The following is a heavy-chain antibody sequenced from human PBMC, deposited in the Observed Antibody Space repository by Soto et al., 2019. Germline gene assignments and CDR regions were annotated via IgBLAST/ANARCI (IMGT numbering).Heavy chain of an antibody. CDR3: ARSHSSGWYYFEY. J-gene: IGHJ4*02. Sequence: EVQLVESGGGLVQPGGPLRLSCAASGFTFSSYWMHWVRQAPGKGLVWVSRITSDGSSTSYADSVKGRFTISRDNAKNTLYLQMNSLRAEDTAVYYCARSHSSGWYYFEYWGQGTLVTVSS. CDR1: GFTFSSYW. CDR2: ITSDGSST. D-gene: IGHD6-19*01. V-gene: IGHV3-74*01.